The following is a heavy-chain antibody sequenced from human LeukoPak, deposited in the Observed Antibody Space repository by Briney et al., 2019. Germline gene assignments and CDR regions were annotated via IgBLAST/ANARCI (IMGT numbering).Heavy chain of an antibody. V-gene: IGHV4-59*08. J-gene: IGHJ2*01. CDR3: ARQSCSGGSCYPRPYWYFDL. Sequence: PSETLSLTRTVSGGSISSYYWSWIRQPPGKGLEWIGYIYYRGSTNYNPSLKSRVTISVDTSKNQFSLKLSSVTAADTAVYYCARQSCSGGSCYPRPYWYFDLWGRGTLVTVSS. D-gene: IGHD2-15*01. CDR1: GGSISSYY. CDR2: IYYRGST.